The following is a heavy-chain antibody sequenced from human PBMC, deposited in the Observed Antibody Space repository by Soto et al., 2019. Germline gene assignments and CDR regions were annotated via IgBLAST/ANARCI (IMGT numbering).Heavy chain of an antibody. V-gene: IGHV3-48*01. CDR1: GFTFSSYS. D-gene: IGHD6-13*01. Sequence: EVQLVESGGGLVQPGGSLRLSCAASGFTFSSYSMNWVRQAPGKGLEWVSYISSSSSTIYYADSVKGRFTISRDNAKTSLYLQMNSLRAEDTAVYYCARHPERIAQIGWFDPWGQGTLVTVSS. J-gene: IGHJ5*02. CDR2: ISSSSSTI. CDR3: ARHPERIAQIGWFDP.